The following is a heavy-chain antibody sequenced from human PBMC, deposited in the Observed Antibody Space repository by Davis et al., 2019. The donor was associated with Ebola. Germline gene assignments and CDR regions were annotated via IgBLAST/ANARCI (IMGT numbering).Heavy chain of an antibody. CDR3: ARDLVDFGSYGMDV. V-gene: IGHV3-53*01. Sequence: PGGSLRLSCAASGFTFSSYAMSWVRQAPGKGLEWVSVIYSGGSTYYADSVKGRFTISRDNSKNTLYLQMNSLRAEDTAVYYCARDLVDFGSYGMDVWGQGTTVTVSS. J-gene: IGHJ6*02. D-gene: IGHD3-3*01. CDR2: IYSGGST. CDR1: GFTFSSYA.